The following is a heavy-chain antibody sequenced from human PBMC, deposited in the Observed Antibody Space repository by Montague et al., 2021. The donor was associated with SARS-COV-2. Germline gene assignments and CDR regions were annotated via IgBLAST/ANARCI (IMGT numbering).Heavy chain of an antibody. CDR3: ARVGRAATDYFDY. CDR1: GGSISSDYYT. J-gene: IGHJ4*02. CDR2: NNSNGNY. Sequence: TLSLTCTVSGGSISSDYYTWIWLRQPNGTGLVWYGRNNSNGNYNYYPSLKSRVTIKADTSENPIYLKPSSVTAADTAVYYCARVGRAATDYFDYWGQGILVTVSS. V-gene: IGHV4-61*02. D-gene: IGHD6-13*01.